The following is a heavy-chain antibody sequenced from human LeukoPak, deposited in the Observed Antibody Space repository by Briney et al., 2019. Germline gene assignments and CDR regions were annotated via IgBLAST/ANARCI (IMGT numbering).Heavy chain of an antibody. V-gene: IGHV6-1*01. CDR2: TYYRSKWYN. CDR3: ARGSDSGSYLNWFDP. CDR1: GDSVSRNSAA. J-gene: IGHJ5*02. Sequence: SQTLSLTCAISGDSVSRNSAAWNWIRQSPSRGLEWLGRTYYRSKWYNDYAVSVKSRITINPDTSKNQFSLQLSSVTAADTAVYYCARGSDSGSYLNWFDPWGQGTLVTVSS. D-gene: IGHD1-26*01.